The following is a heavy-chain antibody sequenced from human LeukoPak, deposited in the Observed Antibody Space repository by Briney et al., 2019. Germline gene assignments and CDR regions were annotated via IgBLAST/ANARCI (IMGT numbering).Heavy chain of an antibody. CDR3: ARVTMGADFDY. Sequence: GGSLRLSCAASGFIFSNYEMNWVRQAPGKGLEWLSYISSSSNIIYYADSVKGRFTISRDNAKNSLYLQMSSLRAEDTAVYYCARVTMGADFDYWGQGTLVTVSS. CDR1: GFIFSNYE. D-gene: IGHD1-26*01. CDR2: ISSSSNII. J-gene: IGHJ4*02. V-gene: IGHV3-48*03.